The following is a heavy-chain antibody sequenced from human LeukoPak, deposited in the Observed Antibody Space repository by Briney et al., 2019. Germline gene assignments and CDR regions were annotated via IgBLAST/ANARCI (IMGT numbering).Heavy chain of an antibody. CDR2: IIPILGIA. CDR3: ARSGVKSRVATVVPFDY. Sequence: GASVTVSCKASGLSLTHDGISWVRQAPGQGLEWMGRIIPILGIANYAQKFQGRVTITADKSTSTAYMELSSLRSEDTAVYYCARSGVKSRVATVVPFDYWGQGTLVTVSS. V-gene: IGHV1-69*04. J-gene: IGHJ4*02. CDR1: GLSLTHDG. D-gene: IGHD5-12*01.